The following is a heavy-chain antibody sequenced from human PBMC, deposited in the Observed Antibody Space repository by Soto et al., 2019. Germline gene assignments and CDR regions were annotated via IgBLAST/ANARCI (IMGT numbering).Heavy chain of an antibody. CDR3: ERGRLLQSYYYYYGLEV. V-gene: IGHV1-69*06. J-gene: IGHJ6*02. Sequence: SVKVSCKASGGTFSIYAISWVRQAPGQGLEWMGGIIPIFGTANYAQKFQGRVTITADKSTSTAYMELSSLRSEDAAVYYCERGRLLQSYYYYYGLEVLGQGTPVTVSS. CDR2: IIPIFGTA. D-gene: IGHD2-21*01. CDR1: GGTFSIYA.